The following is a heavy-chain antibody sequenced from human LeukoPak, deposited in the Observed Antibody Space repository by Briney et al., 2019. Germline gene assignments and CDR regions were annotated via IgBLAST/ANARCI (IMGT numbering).Heavy chain of an antibody. Sequence: GGALRLSCEVSGVIFSDCSMNWGREAPGKGRGWVSSISRTSSHIYYADSMKGRLTVTRDNAKNSVYLQINSLRAEDTAVYYCSRELTWSDPRGQPTLVTASS. D-gene: IGHD2-8*01. J-gene: IGHJ5*02. CDR1: GVIFSDCS. CDR3: SRELTWSDP. CDR2: ISRTSSHI. V-gene: IGHV3-21*06.